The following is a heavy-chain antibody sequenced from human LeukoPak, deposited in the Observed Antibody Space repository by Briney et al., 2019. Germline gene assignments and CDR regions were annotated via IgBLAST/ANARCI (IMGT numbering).Heavy chain of an antibody. CDR1: GGSISSSSYY. CDR2: IYHSGST. D-gene: IGHD1-26*01. V-gene: IGHV4-39*07. Sequence: SETLSLTCTVSGGSISSSSYYWGWIRQPPGKGLEWIGSIYHSGSTNYNPSLKSRVTISVDKSKNQFSLKLSSVTAADTAVYYCAYPSGSYTQGNDAFDIWGQGTMVTVSS. CDR3: AYPSGSYTQGNDAFDI. J-gene: IGHJ3*02.